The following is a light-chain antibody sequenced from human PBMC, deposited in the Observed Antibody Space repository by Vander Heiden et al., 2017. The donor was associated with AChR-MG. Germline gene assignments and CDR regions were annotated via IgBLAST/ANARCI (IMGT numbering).Light chain of an antibody. CDR2: ADS. Sequence: SYVLTQPPSVSVAPGRTATITCGGNNIGSKSVHWYQQKLGQAPVLVVYADSDRPSGIPERISGSNSGNTATLTISRVEAGDEGDYYCQVWDSVSDPVVFGGGTKLTVL. V-gene: IGLV3-21*02. CDR3: QVWDSVSDPVV. J-gene: IGLJ2*01. CDR1: NIGSKS.